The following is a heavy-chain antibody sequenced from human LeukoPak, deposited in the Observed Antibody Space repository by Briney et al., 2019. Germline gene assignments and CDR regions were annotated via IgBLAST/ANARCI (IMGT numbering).Heavy chain of an antibody. CDR3: GGQAGNDAFDI. CDR2: INPNSGGT. D-gene: IGHD6-19*01. CDR1: GYTFTGYY. J-gene: IGHJ3*02. V-gene: IGHV1-2*02. Sequence: VASVKVSCKASGYTFTGYYMHWVRQAPGQGLERMGWINPNSGGTNYAQKFQGRVTMTRDTSISTAYMELSRLRSDDTAVYYCGGQAGNDAFDIWGQGTMVTVSS.